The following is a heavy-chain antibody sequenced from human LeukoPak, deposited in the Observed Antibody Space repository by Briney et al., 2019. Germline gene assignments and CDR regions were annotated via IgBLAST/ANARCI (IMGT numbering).Heavy chain of an antibody. CDR2: INHSGST. CDR1: GGSFSGYY. D-gene: IGHD3-3*01. J-gene: IGHJ4*02. V-gene: IGHV4-34*01. Sequence: PSETLSLTCAVYGGSFSGYYWSWIRQPPGKGLEWIGEINHSGSTNYNPSLKSRVTISVDTSKNQFSLKLSSVTAADTAVYYCARETNYDLFDYWGQGTLVTVS. CDR3: ARETNYDLFDY.